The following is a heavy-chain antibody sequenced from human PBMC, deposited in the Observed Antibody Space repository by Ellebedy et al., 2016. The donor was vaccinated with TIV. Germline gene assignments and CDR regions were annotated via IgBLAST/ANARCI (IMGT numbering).Heavy chain of an antibody. CDR1: GFIFSDYY. J-gene: IGHJ4*02. V-gene: IGHV3-11*01. CDR2: VSGSGTPI. CDR3: ARAYCGGDCYSGLDLFDY. Sequence: GGSLRLSXAASGFIFSDYYMSWIRQAPGKGLEWISYVSGSGTPIYYADSVKGRFTISRDNAKNSLYLQMNSLRVEDTAVYYCARAYCGGDCYSGLDLFDYWGQGTLVTVSS. D-gene: IGHD2-21*02.